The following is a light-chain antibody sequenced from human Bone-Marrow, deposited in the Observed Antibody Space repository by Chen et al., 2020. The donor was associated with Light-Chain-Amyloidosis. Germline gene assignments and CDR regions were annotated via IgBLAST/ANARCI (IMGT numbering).Light chain of an antibody. CDR1: STDVGNYNL. Sequence: QSALTQPASVSGSPGQSITISCTGTSTDVGNYNLVSWYQRHPGKAPKLIIFEDNKRPSGVPSRFSGSGSGYTASLTISGLQAEDESDYYCCSYAGSQIFVFGTGSRVTVL. CDR2: EDN. CDR3: CSYAGSQIFV. J-gene: IGLJ1*01. V-gene: IGLV2-23*01.